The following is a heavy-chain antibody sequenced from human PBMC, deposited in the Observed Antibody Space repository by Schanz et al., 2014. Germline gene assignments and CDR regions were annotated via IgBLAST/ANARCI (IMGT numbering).Heavy chain of an antibody. J-gene: IGHJ4*02. V-gene: IGHV3-23*04. CDR2: LSAGADRI. D-gene: IGHD6-13*01. CDR3: AKDTRMTPAGTGVFFDY. Sequence: EVQLVDYGGGLVQPGGSLRLSCAASGFTFNNYAMGWVRQAPGKGLEWVSALSAGADRIYYANSVKGRFTVTRDNSKNTLYLQMNSLTAEDTAVYFCAKDTRMTPAGTGVFFDYWGQGTLVTVSS. CDR1: GFTFNNYA.